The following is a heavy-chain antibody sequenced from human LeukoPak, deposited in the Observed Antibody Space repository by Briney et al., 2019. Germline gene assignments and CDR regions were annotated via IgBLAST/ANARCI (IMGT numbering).Heavy chain of an antibody. CDR3: ASNTMVRGVIVDY. V-gene: IGHV1-69*05. J-gene: IGHJ4*02. D-gene: IGHD3-10*01. CDR1: GGTFSSYA. CDR2: IIPIFGTA. Sequence: ASVKVSGKASGGTFSSYAISWVRQAPGQGLEWMGGIIPIFGTANYAQKFQGRVTITTDESTSTAYMELSSLRSEDTAVYYCASNTMVRGVIVDYWGQGTLVTVSS.